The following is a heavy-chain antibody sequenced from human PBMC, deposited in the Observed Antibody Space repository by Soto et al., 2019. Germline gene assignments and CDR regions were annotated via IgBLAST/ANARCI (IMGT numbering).Heavy chain of an antibody. D-gene: IGHD6-19*01. V-gene: IGHV3-23*01. CDR1: GFTFRSYA. CDR2: RSGTGGST. CDR3: AKAGFSSGWSPSYFDY. Sequence: EVQLLESGGGLVQPGRSLRLSCAASGFTFRSYAMNWVRQAPGKGLEWVSARSGTGGSTYYADSVKGRFTISRDNSKNTLYLPMNSLIVEDKAVFYCAKAGFSSGWSPSYFDYWGQGTLVTVSS. J-gene: IGHJ4*02.